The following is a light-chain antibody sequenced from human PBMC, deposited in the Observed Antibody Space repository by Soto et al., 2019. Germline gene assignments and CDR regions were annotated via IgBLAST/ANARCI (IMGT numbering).Light chain of an antibody. CDR3: QKYDNLPPT. V-gene: IGKV1-33*01. Sequence: DIQMTQSPSSLSASVGDRVTITCQASQDISNYLNWYQQKPGKAPKLLIYDASNLETGVPSRFSGRGSGTDFTFTISSLQAEDIATYYCQKYDNLPPTFGGGTKVEIK. J-gene: IGKJ4*01. CDR1: QDISNY. CDR2: DAS.